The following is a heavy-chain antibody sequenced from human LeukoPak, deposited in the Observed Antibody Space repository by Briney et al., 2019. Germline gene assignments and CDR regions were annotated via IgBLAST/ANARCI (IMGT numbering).Heavy chain of an antibody. V-gene: IGHV1-2*02. CDR3: ARDLEYCGSTSCYTYYFDY. J-gene: IGHJ4*02. Sequence: ASVKVSCKTSGYTFTGHYMFWVRQAPGQGLERMGWINPNSGGTNYAQKFQGRVTMTRDTSISTAYMELSSLRSDDTAVYYCARDLEYCGSTSCYTYYFDYWGQGTLVTVSS. D-gene: IGHD2-2*02. CDR2: INPNSGGT. CDR1: GYTFTGHY.